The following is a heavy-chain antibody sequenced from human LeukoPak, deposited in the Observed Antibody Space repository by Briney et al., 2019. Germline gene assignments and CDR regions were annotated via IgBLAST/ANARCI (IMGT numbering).Heavy chain of an antibody. V-gene: IGHV4-30-4*01. J-gene: IGHJ4*02. CDR3: ARDGTRGGNSFDY. CDR2: IYYSGST. Sequence: SDTLSLNCPVSGGSTSSGDYYWSWIRQPPGKGLERIGYIYYSGSTYYNPSLKSRVTISVDTSKNQFSLKLSSVTAADTAVYYCARDGTRGGNSFDYWGQGTLVTVSS. CDR1: GGSTSSGDYY. D-gene: IGHD2-15*01.